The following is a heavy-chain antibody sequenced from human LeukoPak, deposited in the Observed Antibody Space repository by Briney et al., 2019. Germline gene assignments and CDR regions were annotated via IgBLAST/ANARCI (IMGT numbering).Heavy chain of an antibody. Sequence: GGSLRLSCAASGFTFSSYWMHWVRQAPGKGLVWVSRINSDGSSTSYADSVKGRFTISRDNAKSTLYLQMNSLRAEDTAVYYCARDSRPDYDFWSGYYTFPPWGQGTLVTVSS. CDR3: ARDSRPDYDFWSGYYTFPP. CDR1: GFTFSSYW. D-gene: IGHD3-3*01. J-gene: IGHJ5*02. V-gene: IGHV3-74*01. CDR2: INSDGSST.